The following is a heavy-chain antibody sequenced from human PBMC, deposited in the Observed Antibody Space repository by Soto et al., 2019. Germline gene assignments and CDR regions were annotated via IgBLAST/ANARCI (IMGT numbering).Heavy chain of an antibody. J-gene: IGHJ4*02. CDR2: IYYSGSI. V-gene: IGHV4-39*01. CDR3: GSYSGSDGL. CDR1: GGSISSSSYY. D-gene: IGHD2-15*01. Sequence: QLQLQESGPALVKPTETLSLTCTVSGGSISSSSYYWGWIRQPPGKEREWIGSIYYSGSIYSNPSLKGRVTKSVSTSMNRFSLKLSSVTAADTAGYYCGSYSGSDGLWGQGTLVTVSS.